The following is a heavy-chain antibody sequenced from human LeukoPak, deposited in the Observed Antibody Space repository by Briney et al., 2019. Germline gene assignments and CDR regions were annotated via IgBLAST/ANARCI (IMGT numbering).Heavy chain of an antibody. D-gene: IGHD2-21*02. CDR2: IYYSGST. CDR3: ARHVSSDLRIVVVTSDWYFDL. Sequence: SETLSLTCSVSGGSITSSRYYWGWIRQSPGGGLEWIGTIYYSGSTYYNPSLRSRVTISADTSKYQFSLNLSPVTAADTAVYYCARHVSSDLRIVVVTSDWYFDLWGRGTLVTVSS. V-gene: IGHV4-39*01. CDR1: GGSITSSRYY. J-gene: IGHJ2*01.